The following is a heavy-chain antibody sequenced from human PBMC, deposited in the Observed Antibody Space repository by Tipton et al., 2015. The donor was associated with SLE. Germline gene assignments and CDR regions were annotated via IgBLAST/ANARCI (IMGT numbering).Heavy chain of an antibody. CDR1: GGSFSGYY. CDR2: INRSGST. D-gene: IGHD3-16*01. V-gene: IGHV4-34*01. J-gene: IGHJ6*02. CDR3: ARGGGKLDYYYYYYGMDV. Sequence: LSLTCAVYGGSFSGYYWSWIRQPPGKGLEWIGEINRSGSTNYNPSLKSRVTISVDASKNQFSLKLSSVTAADTAVYYCARGGGKLDYYYYYYGMDVWGQGTTVTVSS.